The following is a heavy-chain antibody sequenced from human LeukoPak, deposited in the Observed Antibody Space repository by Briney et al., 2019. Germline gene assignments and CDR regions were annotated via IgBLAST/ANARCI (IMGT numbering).Heavy chain of an antibody. V-gene: IGHV4-34*01. Sequence: SETLSLTCVVYGGSFSGYYWSWIRQPPEKGLEWIGEINHSGSTNYNPSLKSRVTISVDTSKNQFSLKLSSVTAADTAVYYCARRRDIVVVPAAISGGWFDPWGQGTLVTVSS. CDR3: ARRRDIVVVPAAISGGWFDP. CDR1: GGSFSGYY. D-gene: IGHD2-2*02. CDR2: INHSGST. J-gene: IGHJ5*02.